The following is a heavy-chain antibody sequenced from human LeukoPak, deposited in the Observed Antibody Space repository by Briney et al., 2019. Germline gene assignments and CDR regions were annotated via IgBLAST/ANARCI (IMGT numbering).Heavy chain of an antibody. J-gene: IGHJ6*03. D-gene: IGHD2-2*01. CDR3: ARLIGCSSTFCPRFYYYMDV. CDR1: GGSISSSSYY. CDR2: IYYSGST. V-gene: IGHV4-39*07. Sequence: SETLSLTCTVSGGSISSSSYYWGWIRQPPGKGLEWIGSIYYSGSTYYNPSLKSRVTISVDTSKNQFSVKLSSVTAADTAVYYCARLIGCSSTFCPRFYYYMDVWGQGTTVTVSS.